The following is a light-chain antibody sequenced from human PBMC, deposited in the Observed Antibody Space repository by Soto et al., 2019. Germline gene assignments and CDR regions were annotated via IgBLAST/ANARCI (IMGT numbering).Light chain of an antibody. Sequence: EIVLTQSPGTLSLSPGGRATLSCRASQSVRNNQLAWYQQKPGQAPRLLIYGATSRATGIPDRFSGSGSGTDFTLTINRLEPEDVAMYYCQQYGSSPRAFGQGTKVEIK. CDR3: QQYGSSPRA. J-gene: IGKJ1*01. V-gene: IGKV3-20*01. CDR1: QSVRNNQ. CDR2: GAT.